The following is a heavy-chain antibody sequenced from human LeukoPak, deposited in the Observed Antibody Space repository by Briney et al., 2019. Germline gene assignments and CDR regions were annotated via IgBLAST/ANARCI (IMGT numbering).Heavy chain of an antibody. V-gene: IGHV3-23*01. Sequence: GGSLRLSCAASGFTFSSYAMSWVRQAPGKGLEWVSAISGSGGSTYYADSVKGRFTISRDNSKNTLYLQMNSLRADDTAVYYCARVRTVVVPAAIEYYYYYGMDVWGQGTTVTVSS. CDR1: GFTFSSYA. D-gene: IGHD2-2*02. J-gene: IGHJ6*02. CDR3: ARVRTVVVPAAIEYYYYYGMDV. CDR2: ISGSGGST.